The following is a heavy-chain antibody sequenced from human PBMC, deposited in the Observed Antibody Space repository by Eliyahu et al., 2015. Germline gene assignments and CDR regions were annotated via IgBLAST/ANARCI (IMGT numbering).Heavy chain of an antibody. CDR2: ISYDGTNK. J-gene: IGHJ4*02. Sequence: QVQLVESGGGVVQPGRSLRLSCAASGFTFSSYAMQWVRQAPGKGLEWVAVISYDGTNKYYADSVKGRFTISRDNSKNTLYLQMTSLRPEDTAVYYCARDWAGFDYWGQGTLVTVSS. CDR1: GFTFSSYA. V-gene: IGHV3-30-3*01. CDR3: ARDWAGFDY. D-gene: IGHD3-16*01.